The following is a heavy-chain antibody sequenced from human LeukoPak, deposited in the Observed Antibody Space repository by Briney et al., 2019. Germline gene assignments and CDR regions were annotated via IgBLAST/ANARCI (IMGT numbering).Heavy chain of an antibody. CDR3: ARDTTVQLERRPYNWFDP. Sequence: PGGSLRLSCAASGFTFSSYSMNWVRQAPGKGLEWVSSISSSSSYIYYADSVKGRFTISRDKAKNSLYLQMNSLRAEDTAVYYCARDTTVQLERRPYNWFDPWGQGTLVTVSS. D-gene: IGHD1-1*01. J-gene: IGHJ5*02. CDR1: GFTFSSYS. V-gene: IGHV3-21*04. CDR2: ISSSSSYI.